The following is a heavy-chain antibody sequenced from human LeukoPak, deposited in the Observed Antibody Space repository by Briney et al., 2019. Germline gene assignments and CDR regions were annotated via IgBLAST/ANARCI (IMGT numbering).Heavy chain of an antibody. D-gene: IGHD2/OR15-2a*01. Sequence: PGGYLRLSCAASGFTFSSYTMNWVRQAPGKGLEWVSSISSSSTYIYYADSVKGRFTISRDNAKNSLYLQMNSLRAEDTAVYYCVRIPNSANFPNWFDPWGQGTLVTVSS. J-gene: IGHJ5*02. CDR1: GFTFSSYT. CDR3: VRIPNSANFPNWFDP. CDR2: ISSSSTYI. V-gene: IGHV3-21*01.